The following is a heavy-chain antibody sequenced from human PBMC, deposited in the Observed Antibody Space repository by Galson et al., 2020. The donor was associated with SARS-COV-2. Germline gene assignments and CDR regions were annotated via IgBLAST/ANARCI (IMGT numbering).Heavy chain of an antibody. V-gene: IGHV3-48*02. CDR2: IGGSSDVI. J-gene: IGHJ4*02. Sequence: GGSLRLSCAASGFTFSTSYMSWVRQAPGKGLEWLSYIGGSSDVIKYADSVKDRFTISRDNAKNLLYLQMNSLRDEDTAVYYCAGWYIRFWGQGTLVTVSS. D-gene: IGHD6-19*01. CDR3: AGWYIRF. CDR1: GFTFSTSY.